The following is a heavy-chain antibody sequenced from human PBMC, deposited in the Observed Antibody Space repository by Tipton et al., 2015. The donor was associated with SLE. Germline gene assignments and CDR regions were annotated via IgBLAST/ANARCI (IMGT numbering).Heavy chain of an antibody. CDR1: GGSMSGSHSY. CDR3: ARDITMMQGVFDH. D-gene: IGHD3-10*01. CDR2: IFYTGSS. V-gene: IGHV4-39*02. Sequence: TLSLTCTVSGGSMSGSHSYWGWIRQLPGKGLQWLGSIFYTGSSFYNPSLGSRVTMPEEASKNQFYLKLTSVTAADTAVYFCARDITMMQGVFDHWGQGTLVTVSS. J-gene: IGHJ4*02.